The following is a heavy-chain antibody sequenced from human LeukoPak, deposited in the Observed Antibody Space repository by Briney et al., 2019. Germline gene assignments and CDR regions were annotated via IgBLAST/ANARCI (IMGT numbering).Heavy chain of an antibody. D-gene: IGHD1-1*01. CDR1: GGTFSSYV. J-gene: IGHJ6*02. CDR2: TIPILGIA. Sequence: SVKVSCKASGGTFSSYVISWVGQAPGQGLEWMGRTIPILGIANYAHKFQGRVTITADKSTRTAYMELSSLRSEDTAAYYCARDAAQYSWNDQYYFYGMDVWGQGTTVTVSS. V-gene: IGHV1-69*04. CDR3: ARDAAQYSWNDQYYFYGMDV.